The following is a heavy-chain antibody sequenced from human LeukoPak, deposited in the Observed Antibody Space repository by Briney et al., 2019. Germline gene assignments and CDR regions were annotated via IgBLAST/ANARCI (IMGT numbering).Heavy chain of an antibody. Sequence: GGSLRLSCAASGFTFSSYGMHWVRQAPGKGLEWVAVISYDGSNKYYADSVKGRFTISRDNSKNTLYLQMNSLRAEDTAVYYCAKDYYYDSSGDASDAFDIWGQGTMVTVSS. V-gene: IGHV3-30*18. D-gene: IGHD3-22*01. J-gene: IGHJ3*02. CDR2: ISYDGSNK. CDR3: AKDYYYDSSGDASDAFDI. CDR1: GFTFSSYG.